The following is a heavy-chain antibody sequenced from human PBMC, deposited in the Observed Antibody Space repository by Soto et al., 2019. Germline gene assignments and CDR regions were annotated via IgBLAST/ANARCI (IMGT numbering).Heavy chain of an antibody. J-gene: IGHJ1*01. V-gene: IGHV1-3*01. CDR1: GYTFTSYA. CDR3: ARDRGQQWLNRRGPFQH. Sequence: QVHLVQSGAEVKKPGASVKVSCKASGYTFTSYAMHWVRQAPGQRLEWMGWINAGNGNTKYSQKFQDRVTITRDTSASTVYMELSSLRSEDTGVYYCARDRGQQWLNRRGPFQHWGQGTLVTVSS. D-gene: IGHD6-19*01. CDR2: INAGNGNT.